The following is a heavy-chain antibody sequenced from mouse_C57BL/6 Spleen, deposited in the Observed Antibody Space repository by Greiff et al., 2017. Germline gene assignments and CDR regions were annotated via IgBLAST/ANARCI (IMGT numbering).Heavy chain of an antibody. CDR2: INPGSGGT. CDR1: GYAFTNYL. D-gene: IGHD2-3*01. CDR3: AREDDGYYDWFAY. J-gene: IGHJ3*01. Sequence: VQRVESGAELVRPGTSVKVSCKASGYAFTNYLIEWVKQRPGQGLEWIGVINPGSGGTNYNEKFKGKATLTADKSSSTAYMQLSSLTSEDSAVYFCAREDDGYYDWFAYWGQGTLVTVSA. V-gene: IGHV1-54*01.